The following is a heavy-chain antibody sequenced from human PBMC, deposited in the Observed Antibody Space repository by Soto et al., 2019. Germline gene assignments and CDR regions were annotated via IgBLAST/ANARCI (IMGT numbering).Heavy chain of an antibody. Sequence: ASETLSLTCTVSGGSISSGDYYWSWIRQPPGKGLEWIGYIYYSGSTYYNPSLKSRVTISVDTSKNQFSLKLSSVTAADTAVYYCARDPPPHWSQFDYWGQGTLVTVSS. CDR3: ARDPPPHWSQFDY. J-gene: IGHJ4*02. V-gene: IGHV4-30-4*01. CDR1: GGSISSGDYY. CDR2: IYYSGST.